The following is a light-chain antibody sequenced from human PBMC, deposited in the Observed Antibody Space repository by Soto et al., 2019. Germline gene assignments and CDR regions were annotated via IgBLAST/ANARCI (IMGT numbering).Light chain of an antibody. CDR3: AAWDDSLSVYV. J-gene: IGLJ1*01. Sequence: QSVLTQPPSASGTPGQMVTISCSGSSSNIGSNYVYWYQQLPGTAPKLLIYRNNQRPSGVPDRFSGSKSGTSASLAISGLRSEDEADYYCAAWDDSLSVYVFGTGTKVTVL. CDR2: RNN. V-gene: IGLV1-47*01. CDR1: SSNIGSNY.